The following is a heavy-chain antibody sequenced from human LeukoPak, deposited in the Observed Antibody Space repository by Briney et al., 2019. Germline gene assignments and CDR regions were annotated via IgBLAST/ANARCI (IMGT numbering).Heavy chain of an antibody. V-gene: IGHV3-23*01. Sequence: GESLRLSCAASGFTFNIYGMSWVRQAPGKGLEWVSAISGSGGSTYYADSVKGRFTISRDNSKNTLYLQMNSLRAEDTAVYYCAKPEGEVVTPYDAFDIWGQGTMVTVSS. CDR2: ISGSGGST. CDR1: GFTFNIYG. CDR3: AKPEGEVVTPYDAFDI. J-gene: IGHJ3*02. D-gene: IGHD2-15*01.